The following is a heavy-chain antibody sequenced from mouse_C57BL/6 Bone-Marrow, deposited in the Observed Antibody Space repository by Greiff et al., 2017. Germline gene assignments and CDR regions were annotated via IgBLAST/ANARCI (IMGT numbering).Heavy chain of an antibody. J-gene: IGHJ2*01. CDR2: ISSGSSTI. CDR3: AREGYLYYFDY. CDR1: GFTFSDYG. D-gene: IGHD2-3*01. Sequence: EVKLVESGGGLVKPGGSLKLSCAASGFTFSDYGMHWVRQAPEKGLEWVAYISSGSSTIYYADTVKGRFTISRDNAKNTLFLQMTSLWSEDTAMYYCAREGYLYYFDYWGQGTTLTVSS. V-gene: IGHV5-17*01.